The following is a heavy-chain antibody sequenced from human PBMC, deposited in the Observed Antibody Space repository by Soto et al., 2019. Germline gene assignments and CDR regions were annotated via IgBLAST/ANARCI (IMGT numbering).Heavy chain of an antibody. CDR3: ARDGSSWYTHDYYGMDV. D-gene: IGHD6-13*01. V-gene: IGHV1-18*01. J-gene: IGHJ6*02. Sequence: QVQLVQSGAEVKKPGASVKVSCKASGYTFTSYGISWVRQAPGQGLEWMGWISAYNGNTNYAQKHQGRVTMTTATSPSTAYMELRSLRSDDTAVYYCARDGSSWYTHDYYGMDVWGQGTTVTVSS. CDR2: ISAYNGNT. CDR1: GYTFTSYG.